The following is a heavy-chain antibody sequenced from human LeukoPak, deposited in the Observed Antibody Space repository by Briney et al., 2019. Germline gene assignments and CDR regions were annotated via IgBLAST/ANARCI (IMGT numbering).Heavy chain of an antibody. CDR2: ISYNGKT. Sequence: SETLSLTCTVSGGSMSSYYWMWIRQPPGKGLEWIGSISYNGKTNHNPSLKSRVTISVDTSKNQFSLKLSSVTAADTAVYYCTRVGPSLHWNPDYWGQGTLVPVSS. CDR3: TRVGPSLHWNPDY. J-gene: IGHJ4*02. D-gene: IGHD1-1*01. V-gene: IGHV4-59*01. CDR1: GGSMSSYY.